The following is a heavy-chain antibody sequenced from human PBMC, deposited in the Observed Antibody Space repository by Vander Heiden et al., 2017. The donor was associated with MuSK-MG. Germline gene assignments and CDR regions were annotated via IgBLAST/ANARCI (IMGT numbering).Heavy chain of an antibody. V-gene: IGHV3-30*04. CDR3: AREPTGYYYYGMDV. J-gene: IGHJ6*02. CDR1: GFTFRSYA. Sequence: QVQLVESGGGVVQPGRALRPSGAASGFTFRSYAMHWVRQAPGKGLEWVAVISDDGSNKYYADSVKGRFTISRDNSKNTLYLQMNSLRAEDTAVYYCAREPTGYYYYGMDVWGQGTTVTVSS. CDR2: ISDDGSNK.